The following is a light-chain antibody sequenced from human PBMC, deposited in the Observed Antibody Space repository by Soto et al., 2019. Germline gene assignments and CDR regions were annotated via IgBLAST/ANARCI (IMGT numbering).Light chain of an antibody. CDR3: SSYTTTSTIV. V-gene: IGLV2-14*01. J-gene: IGLJ2*01. Sequence: QSALTQPASVSGSPAQSISISCTGTSSDVGGFNYVSWYQQHPGKAPKVLIYEVSNRPSGVSNRFSGSKSGNTASLTISGLQAEDEGDYYCSSYTTTSTIVFGGGTKLTVL. CDR1: SSDVGGFNY. CDR2: EVS.